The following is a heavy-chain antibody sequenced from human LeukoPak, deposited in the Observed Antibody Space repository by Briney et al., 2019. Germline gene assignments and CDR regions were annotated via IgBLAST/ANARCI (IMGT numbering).Heavy chain of an antibody. V-gene: IGHV1-2*02. CDR2: INPNSGGT. D-gene: IGHD5-12*01. CDR3: ATQVATSDGFDV. CDR1: GYIFTVYY. J-gene: IGHJ3*01. Sequence: ASVKVSCKASGYIFTVYYMHWVRQAPGQGLEWMGRINPNSGGTHYAQKFQGGVTMTRDTSISTAYVELSTPRSDDTSVYYCATQVATSDGFDVWGQGTMVTVSS.